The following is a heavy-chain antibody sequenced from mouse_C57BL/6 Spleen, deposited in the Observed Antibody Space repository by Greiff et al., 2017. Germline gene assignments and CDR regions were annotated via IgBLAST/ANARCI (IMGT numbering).Heavy chain of an antibody. D-gene: IGHD1-1*01. CDR3: ARRDYGSSWYFDV. V-gene: IGHV1-80*01. Sequence: VKLLASGAELVKPGASVKISCKASGYAFSSYWMNWVKQRPGKGLEWIGQIYPGDGDTNYNGKFKGKATLTADKSSSTAYMQLSSLTSEDSAVYFCARRDYGSSWYFDVWGTGTTVTVSS. CDR2: IYPGDGDT. CDR1: GYAFSSYW. J-gene: IGHJ1*03.